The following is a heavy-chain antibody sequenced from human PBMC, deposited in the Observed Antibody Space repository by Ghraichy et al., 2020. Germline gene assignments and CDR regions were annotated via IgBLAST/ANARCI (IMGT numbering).Heavy chain of an antibody. CDR2: IVVGSGNT. D-gene: IGHD3-22*01. V-gene: IGHV1-58*01. CDR3: AAEGTDYDSSGHEYYFDY. J-gene: IGHJ4*02. Sequence: SVKVSCKASGFTFTSSAVQWVRQARGQRLEWIGWIVVGSGNTNYAQKFQERVTITRDMSTSTAYMELSSLRSEDTAVYYCAAEGTDYDSSGHEYYFDYWGQGTLVTVSS. CDR1: GFTFTSSA.